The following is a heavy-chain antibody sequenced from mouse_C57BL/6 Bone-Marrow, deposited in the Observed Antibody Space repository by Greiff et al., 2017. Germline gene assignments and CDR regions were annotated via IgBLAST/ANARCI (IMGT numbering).Heavy chain of an antibody. CDR1: GYTFTGYG. CDR3: APLLLRSYFDY. D-gene: IGHD1-1*01. CDR2: IYPRSGNT. V-gene: IGHV1-81*01. J-gene: IGHJ2*01. Sequence: QVQLKEPGAELARPGASVKLSCKASGYTFTGYGIRWVKQRTGQGLEWIGEIYPRSGNTYYNEKFKGKATLTADKSSSTAYMELRSLTSDVSAVYFAAPLLLRSYFDYWGQGTTLTVSS.